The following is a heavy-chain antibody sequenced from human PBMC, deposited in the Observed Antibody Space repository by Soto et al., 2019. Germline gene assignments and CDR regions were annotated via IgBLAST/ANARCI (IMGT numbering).Heavy chain of an antibody. CDR3: AKEFHRTVTLSVGAFDI. CDR1: GFTFSSYA. D-gene: IGHD4-17*01. Sequence: GVSLRLSCAASGFTFSSYAMSWVRQAPGKGLEWVSAISGSGGSTYYADSVKGRFTISRDNSKNTLYLQMNSLRAEDTAVYYCAKEFHRTVTLSVGAFDIWGQGTMVTVSS. J-gene: IGHJ3*02. CDR2: ISGSGGST. V-gene: IGHV3-23*01.